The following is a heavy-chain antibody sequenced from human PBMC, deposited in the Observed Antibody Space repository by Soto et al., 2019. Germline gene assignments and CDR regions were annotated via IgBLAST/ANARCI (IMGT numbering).Heavy chain of an antibody. Sequence: GGSLRLSCAASGFTFSSYAMHWVRQAPGKGLEWVAVISYDGSNKYYADSVKGRFTISRDNSKNTLYLQMNSLRAEDTAVYYCARGPDSGKAVDYWGQGTLVTVSS. D-gene: IGHD1-26*01. J-gene: IGHJ4*02. CDR3: ARGPDSGKAVDY. V-gene: IGHV3-30-3*01. CDR2: ISYDGSNK. CDR1: GFTFSSYA.